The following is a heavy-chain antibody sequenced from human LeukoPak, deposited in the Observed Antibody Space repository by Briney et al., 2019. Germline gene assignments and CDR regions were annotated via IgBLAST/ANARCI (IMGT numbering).Heavy chain of an antibody. D-gene: IGHD3-22*01. CDR2: INPNSGGT. CDR3: ARALFPYYYDSSGGVAFDI. V-gene: IGHV1-2*02. Sequence: ASVKVSCKASGYNFTGYYIHWVRQAPGQGLEWMGWINPNSGGTNYAQKFQVRVTMTRDTSISTAHMELSRLRSDDTAVYYRARALFPYYYDSSGGVAFDIWGQGTMVTVSS. J-gene: IGHJ3*02. CDR1: GYNFTGYY.